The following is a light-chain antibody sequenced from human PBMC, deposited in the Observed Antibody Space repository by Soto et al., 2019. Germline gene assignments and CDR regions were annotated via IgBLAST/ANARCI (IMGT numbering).Light chain of an antibody. V-gene: IGKV3-15*01. CDR1: QSVSSN. CDR2: GAS. CDR3: QQYNNWHPIT. J-gene: IGKJ5*01. Sequence: EIVLTQSPATLSVSPGERGTLSCRASQSVSSNLACYQQKPGQATSLIIYGASTRATGIPARFSGSGSGTEFTLTISGLQSEDFAFYYCQQYNNWHPITFGQGTRLEIK.